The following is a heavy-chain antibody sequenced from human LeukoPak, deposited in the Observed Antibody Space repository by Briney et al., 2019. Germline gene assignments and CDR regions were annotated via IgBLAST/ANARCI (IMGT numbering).Heavy chain of an antibody. V-gene: IGHV3-30*04. CDR2: ISYDGSNK. D-gene: IGHD6-13*01. CDR1: GFTFSNYA. Sequence: GGSLRLSCAASGFTFSNYAIHWVRQAPGKGLEWVAVISYDGSNKYYADSVKGRFTISRDNSKNTLYLQMNSLRAEDTAVYYCARDGSSSWYYYYGMDVWGQGTTVTVSS. CDR3: ARDGSSSWYYYYGMDV. J-gene: IGHJ6*02.